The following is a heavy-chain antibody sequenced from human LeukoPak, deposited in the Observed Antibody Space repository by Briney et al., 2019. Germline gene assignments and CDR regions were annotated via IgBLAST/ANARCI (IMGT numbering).Heavy chain of an antibody. CDR1: GGSISSSSYY. D-gene: IGHD7-27*01. Sequence: PSETLSLTCTVSGGSISSSSYYWGWIRQPPGKGLEWIGSIYYSGSTYYNPSLKSRVTISVDTSKNQFSLKLSSVTAADTAVYYCARVLRLTVIDYWGQGTLVTVSS. J-gene: IGHJ4*02. CDR2: IYYSGST. CDR3: ARVLRLTVIDY. V-gene: IGHV4-39*01.